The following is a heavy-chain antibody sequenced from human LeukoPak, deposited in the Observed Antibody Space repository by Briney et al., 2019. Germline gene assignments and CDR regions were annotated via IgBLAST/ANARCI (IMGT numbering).Heavy chain of an antibody. V-gene: IGHV3-13*01. CDR2: IGPAGDT. D-gene: IGHD1-14*01. CDR1: GFTFSSHD. Sequence: GGSLRLSCAASGFTFSSHDMHWVRQVTGKGLEWVSAIGPAGDTYYPTSVKGRFTVSRENAKNSLYLQMNSLRAGDTAVYYCARGRSRATITWHIDLWGRGTLVTVSS. J-gene: IGHJ2*01. CDR3: ARGRSRATITWHIDL.